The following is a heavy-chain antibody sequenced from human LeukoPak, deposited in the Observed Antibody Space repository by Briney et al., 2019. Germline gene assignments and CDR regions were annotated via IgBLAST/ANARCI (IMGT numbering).Heavy chain of an antibody. V-gene: IGHV4-34*01. J-gene: IGHJ6*02. D-gene: IGHD5-12*01. Sequence: SETLSLTCAVYGGSFSGYYWSWIRQPPGKGLDGIGEINHSGSTNYNPSLKSRVTISVDTSKNQFSMKLSSVTAADTAVYYCARKAQKRLRSGMDVWGQGNTVTVSS. CDR1: GGSFSGYY. CDR3: ARKAQKRLRSGMDV. CDR2: INHSGST.